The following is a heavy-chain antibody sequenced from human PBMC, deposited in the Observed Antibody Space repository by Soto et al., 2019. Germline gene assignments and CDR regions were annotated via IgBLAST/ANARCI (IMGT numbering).Heavy chain of an antibody. D-gene: IGHD5-12*01. J-gene: IGHJ4*02. CDR3: AKVQYSAYDFFDY. CDR1: GFTFSSYD. V-gene: IGHV3-23*01. CDR2: ISGSGSNT. Sequence: GGSLRLSCAASGFTFSSYDMSWVRQAPGKGLEWVSFISGSGSNTYYADSVKGRFTISRDNSKNTVYLQMNSLRAEDTAVYYCAKVQYSAYDFFDYWGQGTLVTVSS.